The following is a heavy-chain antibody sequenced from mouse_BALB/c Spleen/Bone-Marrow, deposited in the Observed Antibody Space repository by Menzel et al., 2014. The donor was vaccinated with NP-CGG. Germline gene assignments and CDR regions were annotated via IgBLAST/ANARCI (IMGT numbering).Heavy chain of an antibody. CDR1: GYTFXDYW. J-gene: IGHJ1*01. CDR2: IDTSDSYT. D-gene: IGHD1-1*01. V-gene: IGHV1-69*01. Sequence: VHLVESGAELVMPGASVKMSCKASGYTFXDYWMHWVKQRPGQGLEWIGAIDTSDSYTSYNQKFKGKATLTVDESSSTAYMQLSSLTSEDSAVYYCARDYYGRGWYFDVWGAGTTVTVSS. CDR3: ARDYYGRGWYFDV.